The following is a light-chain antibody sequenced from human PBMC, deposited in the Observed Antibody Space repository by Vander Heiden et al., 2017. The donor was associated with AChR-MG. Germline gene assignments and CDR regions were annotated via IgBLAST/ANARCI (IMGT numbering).Light chain of an antibody. J-gene: IGLJ1*01. CDR1: SSDIQAASD. CDR3: LSYDTTLSGFV. V-gene: IGLV1-40*01. CDR2: GNS. Sequence: QSALTQPSSVSGAPGQRVIIPCPGSSSDIQAASDLHCSQQFPGAAPKVLIVGNSNRPSGVPDRFSGFKSGTSASLAITGLQAEDEADYYCLSYDTTLSGFVFGSGTKVTV.